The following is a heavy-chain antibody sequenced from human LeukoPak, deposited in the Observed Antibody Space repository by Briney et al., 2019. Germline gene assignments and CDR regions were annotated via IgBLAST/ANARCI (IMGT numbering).Heavy chain of an antibody. V-gene: IGHV4-34*01. Sequence: PSETLSLTCAVYGGSFSGYYWSWIRQPPGKGLEWIGEINHSGSTNYNPSLKSRVTISVDTSKNHFSLKLSSVTAADTAVYYCARDARRRDGYNYAEVWGQGTLVTVSS. CDR2: INHSGST. CDR1: GGSFSGYY. CDR3: ARDARRRDGYNYAEV. D-gene: IGHD5-24*01. J-gene: IGHJ4*02.